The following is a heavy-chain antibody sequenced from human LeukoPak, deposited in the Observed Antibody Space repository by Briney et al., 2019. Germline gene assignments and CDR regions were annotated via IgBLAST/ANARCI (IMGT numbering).Heavy chain of an antibody. J-gene: IGHJ3*02. CDR3: ARNFYDSSGYYPDAFDI. CDR1: GGPISSYY. V-gene: IGHV4-59*01. D-gene: IGHD3-22*01. CDR2: IFYSGTT. Sequence: SETLSLTCTVSGGPISSYYWSWIRQPPGKGLEWIGDIFYSGTTNYNSSLKSRVTISVDTSRTHFSLNLNFVTAADTAVYYCARNFYDSSGYYPDAFDIWGQGTMVAVSS.